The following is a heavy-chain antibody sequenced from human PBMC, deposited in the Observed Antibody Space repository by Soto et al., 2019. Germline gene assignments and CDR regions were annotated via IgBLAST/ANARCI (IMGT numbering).Heavy chain of an antibody. V-gene: IGHV4-59*01. CDR3: XXXXXGDYAESWFDP. J-gene: IGHJ5*02. CDR1: GASMSTYY. D-gene: IGHD4-17*01. Sequence: VQLQESGPGLVKPSETLSLTCTVSGASMSTYYWSWIRQTPGKGLEWIGFLYYSGNTQYNPSRXXXXXXXXXXXXXXXXXXXXXXXXXXXXXXXXXXXXXGDYAESWFDPWGQGTLVTVSS. CDR2: LYYSGNT.